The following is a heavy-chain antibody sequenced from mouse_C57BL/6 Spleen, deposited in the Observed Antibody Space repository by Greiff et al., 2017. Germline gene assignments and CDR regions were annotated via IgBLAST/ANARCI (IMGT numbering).Heavy chain of an antibody. J-gene: IGHJ4*01. CDR1: GFTFSDYG. CDR2: ISSGSSTI. CDR3: ARAGIYYGNYYAMDY. D-gene: IGHD2-1*01. Sequence: EVKVVESGGGLVKPGGSLKLSCAASGFTFSDYGMHWVRQAPEKGLEWVAYISSGSSTIYYADTVKGRFTISRDNAKNTLFLQMTSLRSEDTAMYYCARAGIYYGNYYAMDYWGQGTSVTVSS. V-gene: IGHV5-17*01.